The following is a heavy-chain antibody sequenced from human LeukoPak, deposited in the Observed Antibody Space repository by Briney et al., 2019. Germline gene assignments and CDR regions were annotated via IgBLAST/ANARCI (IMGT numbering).Heavy chain of an antibody. V-gene: IGHV3-7*01. CDR1: GFTFSSYW. CDR3: ARGTTVYDTLTGYYP. CDR2: IKQDGSEK. J-gene: IGHJ5*02. Sequence: GSLRLSCAASGFTFSSYWMSWVRQAPGKGLEWVANIKQDGSEKYYVDSVKGRFTISRDNAKNSPYLQMNSLRAEDTAVYYCARGTTVYDTLTGYYPWGQGTLVTVSS. D-gene: IGHD3-9*01.